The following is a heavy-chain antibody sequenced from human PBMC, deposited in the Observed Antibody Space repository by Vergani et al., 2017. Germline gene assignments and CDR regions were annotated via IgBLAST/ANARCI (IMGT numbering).Heavy chain of an antibody. Sequence: QVQLQESGPGLVKPSETLSLTCTVSGYSISSGYYWGWIRQPPGKGLEWIGSIYHSGSTYYNPSLKSRVTISVDTSKNQFSLKLSSVTAAATAVYYCAREEINLRGGTLDYWGQGTLVTVSS. CDR1: GYSISSGYY. CDR2: IYHSGST. V-gene: IGHV4-38-2*02. J-gene: IGHJ4*02. D-gene: IGHD1-14*01. CDR3: AREEINLRGGTLDY.